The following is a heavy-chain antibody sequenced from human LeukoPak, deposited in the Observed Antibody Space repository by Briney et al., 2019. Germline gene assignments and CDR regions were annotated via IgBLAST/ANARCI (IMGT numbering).Heavy chain of an antibody. Sequence: PSQTLSLTCTVSGGSISSGDYYWSWIRQPPGKGLEWIGYINYSGSTYYNPSLKSRVTISVDTSKNQFSLKLSSVTAADTAVYYCARVCGVLYYFDYWGQGTLVTVSS. V-gene: IGHV4-30-4*01. CDR2: INYSGST. CDR1: GGSISSGDYY. CDR3: ARVCGVLYYFDY. D-gene: IGHD2-8*01. J-gene: IGHJ4*02.